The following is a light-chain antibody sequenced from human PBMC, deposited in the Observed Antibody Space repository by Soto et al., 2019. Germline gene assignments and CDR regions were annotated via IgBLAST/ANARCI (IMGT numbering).Light chain of an antibody. CDR3: QQYKSYSRT. CDR1: QSISIW. CDR2: KAS. J-gene: IGKJ1*01. V-gene: IGKV1-5*03. Sequence: DIQMTQSPSTLSASVGDRVTLTCRASQSISIWLAWYQQKPGKAPKLLIYKASSLESGVPSRFSGSGSGTEFTLTISSLQPDDFATYYCQQYKSYSRTFGQGTKVEIK.